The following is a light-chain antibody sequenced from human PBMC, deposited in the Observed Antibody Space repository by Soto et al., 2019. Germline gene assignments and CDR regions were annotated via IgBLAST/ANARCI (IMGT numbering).Light chain of an antibody. J-gene: IGKJ5*01. V-gene: IGKV3-11*01. CDR2: DAS. CDR3: QQANSFPIT. CDR1: QSVSSY. Sequence: EIVLTQSPATLSLSPGERATLSCRASQSVSSYLAWYQQKPGQAPRLLIYDASNRATGIPARFSGSGSGTEFTLTISGLQPEDFATYYCQQANSFPITFGQGTRLEIK.